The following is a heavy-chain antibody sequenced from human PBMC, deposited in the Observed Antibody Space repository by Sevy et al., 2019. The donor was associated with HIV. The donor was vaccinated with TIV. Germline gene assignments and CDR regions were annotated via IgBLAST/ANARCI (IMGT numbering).Heavy chain of an antibody. CDR2: MSGSGGST. CDR1: GFTFSSYA. D-gene: IGHD1-26*01. CDR3: AKDRVWELGDAFDI. Sequence: GGSLRLSCVASGFTFSSYAMSWVRQAPGKGLEWVSGMSGSGGSTYYADSVKGRFAISRDNFKNTLYLQMNSLRVEDTAVYYCAKDRVWELGDAFDIWGQGTMITVSS. J-gene: IGHJ3*02. V-gene: IGHV3-23*01.